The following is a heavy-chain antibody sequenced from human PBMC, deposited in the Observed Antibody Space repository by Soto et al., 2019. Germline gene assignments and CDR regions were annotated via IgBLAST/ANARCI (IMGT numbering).Heavy chain of an antibody. D-gene: IGHD3-16*01. J-gene: IGHJ5*02. Sequence: PGESLKISCEVSGFSFTSYWIAWLRQVPGKVLEWMGIIYPADSDTRYSPSFQGQVTISADKSISTAYLQWSSLKPSDTGMYYCARRGKYQNWLEPWGQGTLFTGSS. V-gene: IGHV5-51*01. CDR3: ARRGKYQNWLEP. CDR2: IYPADSDT. CDR1: GFSFTSYW.